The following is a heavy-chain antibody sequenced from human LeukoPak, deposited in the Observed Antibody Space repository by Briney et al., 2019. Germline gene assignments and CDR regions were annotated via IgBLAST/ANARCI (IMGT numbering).Heavy chain of an antibody. J-gene: IGHJ3*02. CDR3: ARFRNFVSDI. V-gene: IGHV1-18*01. CDR1: GYTLTYNN. CDR2: INTKNGDT. D-gene: IGHD3-16*01. Sequence: ASVKVSCKASGYTLTYNNISWVRQAPGQGLEWMGWINTKNGDTNYAQKLQGRVTMTTDTSTNTAYMELRSLRSDDTAVYYCARFRNFVSDIWGQGTMVTVSS.